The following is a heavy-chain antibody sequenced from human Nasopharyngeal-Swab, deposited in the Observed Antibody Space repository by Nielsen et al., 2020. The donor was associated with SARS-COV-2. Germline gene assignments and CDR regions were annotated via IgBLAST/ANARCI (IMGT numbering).Heavy chain of an antibody. J-gene: IGHJ4*02. CDR3: AKGGGAGY. Sequence: GESLKISCAASGFTFSSYAMSWVRQAPGKGLEWVSAISGSGGSTYYADSVKGRFTISRDNSKNTLYLQMNGLRAEDTAVYYCAKGGGAGYWGQGTLVTVSS. V-gene: IGHV3-23*01. D-gene: IGHD3-16*01. CDR2: ISGSGGST. CDR1: GFTFSSYA.